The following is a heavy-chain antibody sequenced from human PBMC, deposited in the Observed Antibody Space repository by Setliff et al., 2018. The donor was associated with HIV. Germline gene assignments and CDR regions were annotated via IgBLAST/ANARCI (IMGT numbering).Heavy chain of an antibody. CDR3: ARYYVWGSYRYIDY. CDR2: IYYSGNT. V-gene: IGHV4-31*03. CDR1: GDSFSTSSYF. Sequence: PSETLSLTCSVSGDSFSTSSYFWGWVRQHPGKGLEWIGYIYYSGNTYYNPSLKSRVTISVDTSKSQFSLKLSSVTAADTAVYYCARYYVWGSYRYIDYWGQGTLVTVSS. J-gene: IGHJ4*02. D-gene: IGHD3-16*02.